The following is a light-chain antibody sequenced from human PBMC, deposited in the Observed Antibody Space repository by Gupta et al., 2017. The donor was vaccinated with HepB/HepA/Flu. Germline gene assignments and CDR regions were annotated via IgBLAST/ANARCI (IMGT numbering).Light chain of an antibody. CDR1: QSVSNY. CDR2: DAS. J-gene: IGKJ3*01. CDR3: QQRSNWPS. Sequence: EIVLTQSPATLSLSPGERATLSCRASQSVSNYLAWYQQKPGQTPRLLIYDASNRATGIPARFSGSGSGTDFTLTISSLEPEDFAIYYCQQRSNWPSFGPGTKVDIK. V-gene: IGKV3-11*01.